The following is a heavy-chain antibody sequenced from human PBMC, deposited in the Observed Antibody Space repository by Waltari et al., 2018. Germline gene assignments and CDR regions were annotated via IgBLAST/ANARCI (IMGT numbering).Heavy chain of an antibody. CDR3: ARGLLNAYTFDF. D-gene: IGHD2-15*01. CDR2: IGANGHK. Sequence: QVQVEESGGDLVAPGGSLRLSCEASGFSFRHYYMSWFRQAPGKGLEWVSYIGANGHKINADSVKGRFTISRDNAKNSLYLQMNSLTVEDSAVYFCARGLLNAYTFDFWGQGTLVTVSS. V-gene: IGHV3-11*06. J-gene: IGHJ4*02. CDR1: GFSFRHYY.